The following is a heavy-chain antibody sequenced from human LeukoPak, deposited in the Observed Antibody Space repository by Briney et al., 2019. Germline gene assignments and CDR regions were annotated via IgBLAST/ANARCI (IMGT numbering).Heavy chain of an antibody. CDR3: ARQVVAVAGTGYFDY. D-gene: IGHD6-19*01. J-gene: IGHJ4*02. Sequence: SETLSLTCTVSGGSIRSSSYYWGWIRQPPGKGLEWIGSIYYSGSTYYNASLKSRGTISVDTSKNQFSLKLNSVTAADTAVYFYARQVVAVAGTGYFDYWGQGTLVTVSS. CDR1: GGSIRSSSYY. V-gene: IGHV4-39*01. CDR2: IYYSGST.